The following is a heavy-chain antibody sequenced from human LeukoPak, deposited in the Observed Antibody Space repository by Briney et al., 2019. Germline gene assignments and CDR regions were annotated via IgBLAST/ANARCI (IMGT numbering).Heavy chain of an antibody. Sequence: GGSLRLSCAASGFTFSSYAMSWVRQAPGKGLEWVSAISGSGGSTYYADSVKGRFTISRDNSRNTLYLQMNSLRAEDTAVYYCAKPRGYDILTGRMNYYYGMDVWGQGTTVTVSS. CDR2: ISGSGGST. CDR3: AKPRGYDILTGRMNYYYGMDV. CDR1: GFTFSSYA. V-gene: IGHV3-23*01. D-gene: IGHD3-9*01. J-gene: IGHJ6*02.